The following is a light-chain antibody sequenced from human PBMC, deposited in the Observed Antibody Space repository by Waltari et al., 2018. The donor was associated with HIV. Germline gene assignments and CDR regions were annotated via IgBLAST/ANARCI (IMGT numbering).Light chain of an antibody. CDR1: NIRSKS. CDR2: DDS. CDR3: QVWDSSSDHYV. Sequence: YVLPQPPSASLAPGHTAKLTCGGNNIRSKSDHWNQQRPGQAPVLVVYDDSDRPSGIPERFSGSKSGNTATLTISRAEAGDEADYYCQVWDSSSDHYVFGTGTKVTV. J-gene: IGLJ1*01. V-gene: IGLV3-21*02.